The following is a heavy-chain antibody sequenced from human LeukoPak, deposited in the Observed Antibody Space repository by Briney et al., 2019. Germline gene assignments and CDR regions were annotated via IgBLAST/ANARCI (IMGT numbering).Heavy chain of an antibody. CDR2: ISTGSTYI. D-gene: IGHD3-22*01. CDR1: GFTLSSYS. CDR3: ATDQTNGYYHFDY. V-gene: IGHV3-21*01. Sequence: GGSLRLSCAASGFTLSSYSMNWVRQAPGKGLEWVSSISTGSTYIYYADSVKGRFTISRDNAKNSLYLQMNSLRAEDTAVYYCATDQTNGYYHFDYWGQGTLVTVSS. J-gene: IGHJ4*02.